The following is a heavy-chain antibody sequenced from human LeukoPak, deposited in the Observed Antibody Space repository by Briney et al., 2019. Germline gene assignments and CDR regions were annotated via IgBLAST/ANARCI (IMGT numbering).Heavy chain of an antibody. J-gene: IGHJ4*02. V-gene: IGHV4-4*02. CDR1: GGSISSSNW. CDR3: ARMHYYDSSGYSFDY. Sequence: KPSETLSLTCAVSGGSISSSNWWSWGRQPPGKGLEWSGQIYHSGSTNYNPSLESRVTISVDKSKNQFSLKLSSVTAADTAVYYCARMHYYDSSGYSFDYWGQGTLVTVSS. CDR2: IYHSGST. D-gene: IGHD3-22*01.